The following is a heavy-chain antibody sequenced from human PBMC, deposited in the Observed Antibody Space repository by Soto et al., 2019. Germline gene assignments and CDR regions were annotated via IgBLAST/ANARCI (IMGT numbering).Heavy chain of an antibody. CDR3: ARGGTEADLEC. CDR2: ISSSSSYT. D-gene: IGHD6-19*01. J-gene: IGHJ4*01. Sequence: PXGSLRLSCASSGFTFSDHYMSCIRHAPGKGLEWVSYISSSSSYTNYADSVKGRFSISRDSAKNSLYLQMNSLRAEDTAVYYCARGGTEADLECWGQTSLFNVSS. V-gene: IGHV3-11*06. CDR1: GFTFSDHY.